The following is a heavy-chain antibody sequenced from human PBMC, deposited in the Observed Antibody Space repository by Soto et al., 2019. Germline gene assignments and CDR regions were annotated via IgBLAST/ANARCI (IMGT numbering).Heavy chain of an antibody. D-gene: IGHD3-3*01. CDR1: EFTFNNYA. Sequence: PGGSLRLSCAASEFTFNNYAMTWVRQTPGKGLEWVAGISGPGGRTYYADSVKGRFTISRDNSKNTLFLQMNGLRGEDTAVYYCAKVESYDFWGGYDYYDYSHYGMDVWGQ. CDR3: AKVESYDFWGGYDYYDYSHYGMDV. J-gene: IGHJ6*02. CDR2: ISGPGGRT. V-gene: IGHV3-23*01.